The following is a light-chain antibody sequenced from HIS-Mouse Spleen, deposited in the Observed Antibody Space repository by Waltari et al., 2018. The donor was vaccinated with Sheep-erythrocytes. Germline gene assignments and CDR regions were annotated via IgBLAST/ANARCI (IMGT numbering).Light chain of an antibody. CDR3: CSYAGSYNHV. CDR1: SSDVGGYHY. CDR2: AVS. Sequence: QSALTQPRSVSGSPGQSVTISCTGTSSDVGGYHYVSWYQQHPGKAPKFMIYAVSKRPSGGPDRFSGSKSGNTASLTISGLQAEDEADYYCCSYAGSYNHVFATGTKVTVL. V-gene: IGLV2-11*01. J-gene: IGLJ1*01.